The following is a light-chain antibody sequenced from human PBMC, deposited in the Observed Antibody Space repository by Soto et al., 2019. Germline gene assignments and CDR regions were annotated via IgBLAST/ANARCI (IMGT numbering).Light chain of an antibody. CDR3: QSYDSSLSGSYV. J-gene: IGLJ1*01. V-gene: IGLV1-40*01. Sequence: QSVLTQPPSVSGAPGQRVTISCTGSSSNIGAGYDVHWYQQLPGTAPKLLIYGNDNRPSGVPHRFSGSKSGTSASLAITVLQAEDEADYYSQSYDSSLSGSYVFGTVTKVTVL. CDR1: SSNIGAGYD. CDR2: GND.